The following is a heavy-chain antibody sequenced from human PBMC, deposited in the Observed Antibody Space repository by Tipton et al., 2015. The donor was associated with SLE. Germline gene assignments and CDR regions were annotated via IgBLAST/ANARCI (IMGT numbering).Heavy chain of an antibody. CDR1: GGSFSDYY. D-gene: IGHD1-1*01. V-gene: IGHV4-34*01. CDR2: INHSGST. CDR3: ARVAPTEVFDY. Sequence: TLSLTCAVYGGSFSDYYWTWIRQPPGKGLEWIGEINHSGSTNYNPSLKSRVTISVDMSKKQVSLTLSSVTAADTAVYYCARVAPTEVFDYWGQGTLVTVSS. J-gene: IGHJ4*02.